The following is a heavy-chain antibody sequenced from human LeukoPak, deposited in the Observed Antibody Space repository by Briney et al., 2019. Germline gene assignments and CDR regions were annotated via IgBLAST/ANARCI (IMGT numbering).Heavy chain of an antibody. CDR1: GGSISRYY. V-gene: IGHV4-4*09. D-gene: IGHD4-23*01. Sequence: PSETLSLTCTVSGGSISRYYWSWIRQPPGKGLEWIGYIYTSGSTNYNPSLKSRVTISVDTSKNQFSLKLSSVTAADTAVYYCARPRDYGGNSLAGGLYFDLWGRGTLVTVSS. CDR2: IYTSGST. J-gene: IGHJ2*01. CDR3: ARPRDYGGNSLAGGLYFDL.